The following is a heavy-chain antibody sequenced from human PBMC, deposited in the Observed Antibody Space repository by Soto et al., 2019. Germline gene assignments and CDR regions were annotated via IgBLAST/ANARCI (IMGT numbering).Heavy chain of an antibody. Sequence: EASVKVSCKASGYTFTSYAMHWVRQAPGQRLEWMGWINAGNGNTKYSQKFQGRVTITRDTSASTAYMELSSLRSEDTAVYYCARDTKAAAASSGAFDIWGQGTMVTVSS. D-gene: IGHD6-13*01. J-gene: IGHJ3*02. CDR3: ARDTKAAAASSGAFDI. V-gene: IGHV1-3*01. CDR1: GYTFTSYA. CDR2: INAGNGNT.